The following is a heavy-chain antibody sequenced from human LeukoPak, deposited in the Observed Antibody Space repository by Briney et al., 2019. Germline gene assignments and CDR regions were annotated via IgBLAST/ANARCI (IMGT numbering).Heavy chain of an antibody. V-gene: IGHV3-7*01. CDR3: ARVGVVTDDAFDI. CDR1: GFSFSGYY. J-gene: IGHJ3*02. D-gene: IGHD3-3*01. CDR2: INPDGSEK. Sequence: PGGSLRLSCAVSGFSFSGYYMSWVRQAPGKGLEWVAIINPDGSEKNYGDSVKGRFNISRDNAKNSLFLQMNSLRADDTAVFYCARVGVVTDDAFDIWGQGTLVTVSS.